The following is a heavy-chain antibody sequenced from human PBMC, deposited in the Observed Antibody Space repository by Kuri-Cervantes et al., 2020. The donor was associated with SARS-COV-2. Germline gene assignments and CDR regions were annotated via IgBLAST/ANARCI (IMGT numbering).Heavy chain of an antibody. V-gene: IGHV4-59*01. J-gene: IGHJ4*02. Sequence: GSLRLSCTVSGGSISSYYWSWIRQPPGKGLEWFGYIYYSGSTNYNPSLKSRVTISVDTSKNQFSLKLSSVTAADTAVYYCAHLEGYYDSSGYYDYWGQGTLVTVSS. CDR1: GGSISSYY. D-gene: IGHD3-22*01. CDR2: IYYSGST. CDR3: AHLEGYYDSSGYYDY.